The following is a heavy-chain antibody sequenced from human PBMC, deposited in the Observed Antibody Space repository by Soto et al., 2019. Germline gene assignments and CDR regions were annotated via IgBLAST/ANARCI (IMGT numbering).Heavy chain of an antibody. CDR1: GGSISSYY. Sequence: LETLSLTCTVSGGSISSYYWSWIRQPPGKGLEWIGYIYYSGSTNYNPSLKSRVTISVDTSKNQFSLRLTSVTAADTAVYYCAAAHRYWGQGTLVTVSS. V-gene: IGHV4-59*01. CDR3: AAAHRY. CDR2: IYYSGST. J-gene: IGHJ4*02. D-gene: IGHD2-15*01.